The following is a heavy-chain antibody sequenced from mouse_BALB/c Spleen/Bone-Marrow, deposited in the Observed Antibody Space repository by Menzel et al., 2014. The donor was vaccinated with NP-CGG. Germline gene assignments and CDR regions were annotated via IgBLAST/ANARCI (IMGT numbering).Heavy chain of an antibody. CDR1: GYAFSSSW. D-gene: IGHD2-3*01. J-gene: IGHJ4*01. CDR2: IYPGDGDT. V-gene: IGHV1-82*01. CDR3: ARSDGYRDMDY. Sequence: VKLMESGPELVKPGASVKISCKASGYAFSSSWMNWVKQRPGQGPEWIGRIYPGDGDTKYNGKFKGKATLTADKSSSTAYMQLSSLTSVDPAVYFCARSDGYRDMDYWGQGTSVTVSS.